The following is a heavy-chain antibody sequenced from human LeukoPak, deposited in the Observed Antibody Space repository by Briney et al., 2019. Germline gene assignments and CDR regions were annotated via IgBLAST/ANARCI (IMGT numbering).Heavy chain of an antibody. J-gene: IGHJ5*02. CDR3: ARVPDIVLTAYATNWFDP. V-gene: IGHV1-18*01. CDR1: GYTFTSYG. Sequence: ASVKVSCKASGYTFTSYGINWVRQAPGQGLEGVGWIHAYYGNTNYAQKLQGRVTMTTDTSTSTAYMELTSLRPDDTAVYYCARVPDIVLTAYATNWFDPWGQGTLVTVSS. CDR2: IHAYYGNT. D-gene: IGHD2-8*01.